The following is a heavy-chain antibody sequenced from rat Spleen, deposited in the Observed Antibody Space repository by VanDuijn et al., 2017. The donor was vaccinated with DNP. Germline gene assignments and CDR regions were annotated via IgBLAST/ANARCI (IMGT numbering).Heavy chain of an antibody. CDR1: GFTFSDYG. CDR2: VSGSNTYI. V-gene: IGHV5-34*01. D-gene: IGHD4-3*01. J-gene: IGHJ4*01. CDR3: ARLIRGTGAVDA. Sequence: EVQLVESGGGLVQPGRSLKLSCATSGFTFSDYGMVWIRQAPGKGLEWVASVSGSNTYIYYANTVKGRFTISRENAKNTLYLQMTSLRSEDTALYYCARLIRGTGAVDAWGQGTSVTVSS.